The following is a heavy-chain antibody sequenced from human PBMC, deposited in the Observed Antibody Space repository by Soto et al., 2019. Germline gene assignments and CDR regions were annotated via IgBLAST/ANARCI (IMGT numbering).Heavy chain of an antibody. J-gene: IGHJ6*02. V-gene: IGHV3-53*01. Sequence: GGSLRLSCAASGFTVSSNYMSWVRQAPGKGLEWVSVIYSGGTTYYADFVKGRFTISRDNSKNTVNFQMNSLRAEDTAVYYCAREAVQYYGMDVWGQGTTVTVSS. D-gene: IGHD1-1*01. CDR1: GFTVSSNY. CDR3: AREAVQYYGMDV. CDR2: IYSGGTT.